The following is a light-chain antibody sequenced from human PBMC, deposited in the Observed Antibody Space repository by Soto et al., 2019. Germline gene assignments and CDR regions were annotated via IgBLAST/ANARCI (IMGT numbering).Light chain of an antibody. CDR2: AAS. CDR1: QDISRW. V-gene: IGKV1D-12*01. J-gene: IGKJ5*01. CDR3: PQGNNFPVT. Sequence: DVQMTQSLSSVSASVGDRVTITCRASQDISRWLAWYQQKPGQATKFLIYAASNLKSGDPSRFSGSGSGTDFALTISSLQPEDFATYYCPQGNNFPVTFGQGTRLEMK.